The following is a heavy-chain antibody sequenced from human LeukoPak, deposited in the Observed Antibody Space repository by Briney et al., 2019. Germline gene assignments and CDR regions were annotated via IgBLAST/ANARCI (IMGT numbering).Heavy chain of an antibody. CDR2: IRYDGSYK. CDR1: GFNFNNYG. V-gene: IGHV3-30*02. CDR3: ARDPIAITDEYYFDY. Sequence: GGSLRLSCAASGFNFNNYGMHWVRQTPGKGLEWVAFIRYDGSYKDYADSVQGRFTVSRDKSKNTLYVQMNSLRAEDTAIYYCARDPIAITDEYYFDYWGQGILVTVSS. J-gene: IGHJ4*02. D-gene: IGHD6-13*01.